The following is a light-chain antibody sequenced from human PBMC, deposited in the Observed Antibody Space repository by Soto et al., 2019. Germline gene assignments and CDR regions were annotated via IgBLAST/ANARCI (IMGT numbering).Light chain of an antibody. CDR3: QQYASSPLT. CDR2: GAS. J-gene: IGKJ4*02. CDR1: QSVRSNY. V-gene: IGKV3-20*01. Sequence: EIVLTQSPGTLSLSSGERATLSCRASQSVRSNYLAWYQQKPGQAPRLLIYGASSRATGIPDRFGGSGSGTAFTLTISTLEPDDFPVSYFQQYASSPLTFGGGTKVEIK.